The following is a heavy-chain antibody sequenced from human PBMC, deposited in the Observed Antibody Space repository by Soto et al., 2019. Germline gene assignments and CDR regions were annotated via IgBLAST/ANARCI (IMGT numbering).Heavy chain of an antibody. Sequence: SVKVSCKASGYTFTSYAMHWVRQAPGQRLEWMGWINAGNGNTKYSQKFQGRVTITRDTSASTAYMELSSLRSEDTAVYYCARGTRDSSGYSLPFYWGQGTLVPVSS. CDR2: INAGNGNT. J-gene: IGHJ4*02. CDR1: GYTFTSYA. D-gene: IGHD3-22*01. V-gene: IGHV1-3*01. CDR3: ARGTRDSSGYSLPFY.